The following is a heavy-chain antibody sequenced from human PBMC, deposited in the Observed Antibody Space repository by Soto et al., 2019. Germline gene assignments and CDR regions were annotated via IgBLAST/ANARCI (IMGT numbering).Heavy chain of an antibody. Sequence: SETLSLTCTVSGGSISSYYWSWIRQPAGKGLEWIGRIYTSGSTNYNPSLKSRVTMSVDTSKNQFSLKLSSVTAADTAVYYCARVFPSYCGGDCSYFDSWGQGILVTVSS. J-gene: IGHJ4*02. CDR3: ARVFPSYCGGDCSYFDS. CDR1: GGSISSYY. D-gene: IGHD2-21*02. V-gene: IGHV4-4*07. CDR2: IYTSGST.